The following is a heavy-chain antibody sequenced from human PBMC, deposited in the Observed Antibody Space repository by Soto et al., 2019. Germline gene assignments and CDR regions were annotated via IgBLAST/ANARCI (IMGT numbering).Heavy chain of an antibody. Sequence: QVQLVQSGAEVKKPGSSVKVSCKASGGTFSSYAISWVRQAPGQGLEWMGGIIPIFGTANYAQKFQGRVTITADESTSTAYMELSSLRSEDTAVYYCARAIQAVLRYFDWPYYGMDVWGQGTTVTVSS. D-gene: IGHD3-9*01. CDR2: IIPIFGTA. CDR3: ARAIQAVLRYFDWPYYGMDV. J-gene: IGHJ6*02. CDR1: GGTFSSYA. V-gene: IGHV1-69*12.